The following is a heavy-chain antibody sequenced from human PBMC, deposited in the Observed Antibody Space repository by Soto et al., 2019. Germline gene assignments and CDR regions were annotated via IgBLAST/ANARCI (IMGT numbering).Heavy chain of an antibody. CDR3: ARLRGSSSDFFDF. CDR2: IYTSGSP. D-gene: IGHD6-6*01. V-gene: IGHV4-4*07. CDR1: GGSISTYY. J-gene: IGHJ4*02. Sequence: PSETLSLTFTVSGGSISTYYWNWIRQSAGKGLEWIGRIYTSGSPNYNPSLKSRVTMSVDTSKNQFSLKLSSVTAADTAVYYSARLRGSSSDFFDFWGQGTLVTVSS.